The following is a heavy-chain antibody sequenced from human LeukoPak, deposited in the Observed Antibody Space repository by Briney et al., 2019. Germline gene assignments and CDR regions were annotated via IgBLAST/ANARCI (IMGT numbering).Heavy chain of an antibody. J-gene: IGHJ4*02. Sequence: GGSLRLSCAASGFTFSSYWMSWVRQAPGKGLEGVASIKQDGSEKYYVDSVKGRFTISRDNAKNSLYLQMNSLRAEDTAVYYCARVGRDGYTSDYWGQGTLVTVSS. CDR1: GFTFSSYW. V-gene: IGHV3-7*01. CDR2: IKQDGSEK. CDR3: ARVGRDGYTSDY. D-gene: IGHD5-24*01.